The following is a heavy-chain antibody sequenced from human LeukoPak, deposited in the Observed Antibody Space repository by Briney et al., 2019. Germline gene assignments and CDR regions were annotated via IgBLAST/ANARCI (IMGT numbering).Heavy chain of an antibody. V-gene: IGHV3-7*01. J-gene: IGHJ4*02. CDR3: ARDLLGITMVRGALSADY. CDR1: GFTFSSYS. Sequence: QSGGSLRLSCAASGFTFSSYSMNWARQAPGKGLEWVANIKQDGSEKYYVDSVKGRFTISRDNSKNTLYLQMNSLRAEDTAVYYCARDLLGITMVRGALSADYWGQGTLVTVSS. D-gene: IGHD3-10*01. CDR2: IKQDGSEK.